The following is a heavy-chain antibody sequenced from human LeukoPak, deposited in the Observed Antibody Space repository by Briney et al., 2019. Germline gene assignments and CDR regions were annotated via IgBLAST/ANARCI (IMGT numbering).Heavy chain of an antibody. V-gene: IGHV3-23*01. Sequence: GGSLRLSCAASGFTLSSHAMTWVRQAPGKGLEWVSAISGSGGSTYYADSVKGRFTISRDNSKNTLYLQMNSLRAEDTAVYYCAKEGGDWGEGYFDYWGQGTLVTVSS. CDR3: AKEGGDWGEGYFDY. CDR2: ISGSGGST. J-gene: IGHJ4*02. CDR1: GFTLSSHA. D-gene: IGHD7-27*01.